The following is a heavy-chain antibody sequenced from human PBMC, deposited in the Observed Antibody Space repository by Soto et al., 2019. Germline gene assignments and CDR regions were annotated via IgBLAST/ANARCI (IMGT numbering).Heavy chain of an antibody. J-gene: IGHJ5*02. Sequence: QVQLVQSGAEVKKPGASVKVSCKASGYTFTAYYMHWVRQAPGQGLEWMGWINPNSGGTYHAQNFQGRVTMTRDTSTTTVSMELASLRSDDTAVYYCARGGGRGYNELDPWGHGTLVIVSS. CDR1: GYTFTAYY. V-gene: IGHV1-2*02. CDR3: ARGGGRGYNELDP. CDR2: INPNSGGT. D-gene: IGHD5-12*01.